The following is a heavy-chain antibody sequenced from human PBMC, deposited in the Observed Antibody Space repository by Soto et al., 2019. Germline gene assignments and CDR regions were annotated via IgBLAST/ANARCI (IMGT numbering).Heavy chain of an antibody. CDR2: INPSGGAA. CDR3: ARAKNVVVTAITWFDP. D-gene: IGHD2-21*02. J-gene: IGHJ5*02. Sequence: QGHLVQSGAEVKKPGASVNVSCKASGYPFTSYYLHWVRQVPGHGIAWMAIINPSGGAASYAQNFQGIGGLHRDTSKSTVYMEATGLRFDYTAVYYCARAKNVVVTAITWFDPGGQGTRVTVSS. CDR1: GYPFTSYY. V-gene: IGHV1-46*01.